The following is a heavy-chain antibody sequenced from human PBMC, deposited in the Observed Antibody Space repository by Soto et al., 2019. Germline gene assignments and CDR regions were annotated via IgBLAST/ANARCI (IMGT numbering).Heavy chain of an antibody. CDR2: ISPIYGTA. Sequence: QVQLVQSGAEVKEPGSSVKVSCKVSGDTFNKYTINWVRQAPGQGLEWMAGISPIYGTANYALKFHDRIKVTADESTATASMEMNSLTSDDTAIYYCARDGHGYTYWYFDLWGRGNLITVSS. J-gene: IGHJ2*01. CDR1: GDTFNKYT. D-gene: IGHD5-12*01. V-gene: IGHV1-69*01. CDR3: ARDGHGYTYWYFDL.